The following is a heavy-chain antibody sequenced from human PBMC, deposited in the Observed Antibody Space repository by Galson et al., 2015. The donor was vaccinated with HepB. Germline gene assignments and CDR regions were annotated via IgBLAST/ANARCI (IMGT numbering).Heavy chain of an antibody. V-gene: IGHV2-70*01. Sequence: ALVKPTQTLTLTCTFSGFSLSTSGMCVSWIRQPPGKALEWLALIDWDDDKYYSTSLKTRLTISKDTSKNQVVLTMTNMDPVDTATYYCARQNRIAAAGTFTHYYYYYGMDVWGQGTTVTVSS. CDR2: IDWDDDK. CDR1: GFSLSTSGMC. D-gene: IGHD6-13*01. CDR3: ARQNRIAAAGTFTHYYYYYGMDV. J-gene: IGHJ6*02.